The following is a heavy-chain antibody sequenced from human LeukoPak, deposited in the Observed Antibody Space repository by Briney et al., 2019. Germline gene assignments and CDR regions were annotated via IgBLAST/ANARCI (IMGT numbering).Heavy chain of an antibody. D-gene: IGHD5-24*01. CDR3: TRDGRDDDNPY. V-gene: IGHV3-49*03. Sequence: GGSLRLSCAASGFTFSSYAMSWFRQAPGKGLEWVGFIRSKPYGGTTEYAASVKGRFTISRDDSKSIAYPQMNSLKTEDTAVYYCTRDGRDDDNPYWGQGTLVTVSS. CDR1: GFTFSSYA. J-gene: IGHJ4*02. CDR2: IRSKPYGGTT.